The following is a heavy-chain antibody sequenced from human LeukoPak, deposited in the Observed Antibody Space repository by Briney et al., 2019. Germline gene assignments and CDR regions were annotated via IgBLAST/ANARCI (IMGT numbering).Heavy chain of an antibody. V-gene: IGHV4-39*01. J-gene: IGHJ4*02. D-gene: IGHD6-19*01. CDR3: ARRRLAVAPFDY. Sequence: PETLSLTCTVSGGSISSNNYYLGWIRQPPGKGLEWIGTIYFSGSTYYNPSLKSRVTISVDTSKNLFSLRLSSVTAEDTAVYYCARRRLAVAPFDYWGQGTLVTVSS. CDR2: IYFSGST. CDR1: GGSISSNNYY.